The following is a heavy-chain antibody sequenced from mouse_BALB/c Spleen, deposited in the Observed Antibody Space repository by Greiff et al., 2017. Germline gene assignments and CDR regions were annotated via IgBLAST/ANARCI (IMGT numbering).Heavy chain of an antibody. J-gene: IGHJ4*01. V-gene: IGHV14-3*02. Sequence: EVQLQESGAELVKPGASVKLSCTASGFNIKDTYMHWVKQRPEQGLEWIGRIDPANGNTKYDPKFQGKATITADTSSNTAYLQLSSLTSEDTAVYYCASSPYYYAMDYWGQGTSVTVSS. CDR3: ASSPYYYAMDY. CDR1: GFNIKDTY. CDR2: IDPANGNT.